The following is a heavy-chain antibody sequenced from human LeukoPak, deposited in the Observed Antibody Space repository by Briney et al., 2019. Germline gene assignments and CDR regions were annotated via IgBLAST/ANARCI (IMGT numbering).Heavy chain of an antibody. CDR3: AKDGGTHFDH. J-gene: IGHJ4*02. D-gene: IGHD1-26*01. V-gene: IGHV3-48*03. Sequence: GGSLRLSCAASGFTFSSFEMNWVRQAPGKGLEWVSSISSGGTTIYYADSVKGRFTITRDNAQNSLTLHMNTLRADDTAVYYCAKDGGTHFDHWGQGTLVTVSS. CDR1: GFTFSSFE. CDR2: ISSGGTTI.